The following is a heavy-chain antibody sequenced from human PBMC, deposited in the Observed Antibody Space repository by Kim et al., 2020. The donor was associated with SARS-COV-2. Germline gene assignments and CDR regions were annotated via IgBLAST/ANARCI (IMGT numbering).Heavy chain of an antibody. V-gene: IGHV3-30*18. CDR2: ISYDGSNK. D-gene: IGHD3-22*01. Sequence: GGSLRLSCADSGFTFSSYGMHWVRQAPGKGLEWVAVISYDGSNKYYADSVKGRFTISRDNSKNTLYLQMNSLRAEDTAVYYCAKDQGYYDIAYYFDYWGQGTLVTVSS. CDR1: GFTFSSYG. J-gene: IGHJ4*02. CDR3: AKDQGYYDIAYYFDY.